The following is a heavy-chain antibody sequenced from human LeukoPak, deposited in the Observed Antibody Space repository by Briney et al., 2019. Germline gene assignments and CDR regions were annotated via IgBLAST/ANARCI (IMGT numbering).Heavy chain of an antibody. CDR2: IYSGGST. CDR3: ARKVGGNSGYDY. D-gene: IGHD4-23*01. J-gene: IGHJ4*02. V-gene: IGHV3-66*01. CDR1: GFTVSSNY. Sequence: GGSLRLSCAASGFTVSSNYMSWVRQAPGKGLEWVSVIYSGGSTYYADSVKGRFTISRDNSKNTLYLQMNSLRAEDTAVYYCARKVGGNSGYDYWGQGTLVTVSS.